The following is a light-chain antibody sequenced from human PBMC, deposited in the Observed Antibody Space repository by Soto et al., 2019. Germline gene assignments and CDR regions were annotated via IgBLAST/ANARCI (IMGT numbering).Light chain of an antibody. V-gene: IGKV3-20*01. Sequence: EIVLTQSPGTLSLSPRERASLSCRASHSVSSSHLAWYQQKPGQAPRLLIYGASSRATGIPDRLSGSGSGTDFTLTISRLEPEDFAAYYCQQSGSSSGWTFGQGTKVEVK. J-gene: IGKJ1*01. CDR1: HSVSSSH. CDR2: GAS. CDR3: QQSGSSSGWT.